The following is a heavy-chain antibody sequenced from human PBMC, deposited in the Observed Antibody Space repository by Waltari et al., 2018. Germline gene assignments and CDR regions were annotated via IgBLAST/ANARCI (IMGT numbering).Heavy chain of an antibody. Sequence: EVQLMESGGGVVQPGGSLRLSCAASGFTFDDYTMHWVRQVPGKGMEWVLRITWYGDSIYYADSGKGRFTISRDNTKTSLYLQMNSLRPEDTALYYCTKELNMRNGDYGYYFHFWGQGTLVTVSS. V-gene: IGHV3-43*01. CDR1: GFTFDDYT. CDR2: ITWYGDSI. D-gene: IGHD4-17*01. J-gene: IGHJ4*02. CDR3: TKELNMRNGDYGYYFHF.